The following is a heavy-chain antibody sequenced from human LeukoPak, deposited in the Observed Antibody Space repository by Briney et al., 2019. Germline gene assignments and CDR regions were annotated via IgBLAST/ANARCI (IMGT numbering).Heavy chain of an antibody. Sequence: GGSLRLSCETAGFTFSSYVMHWVRRTPGKGLVWVSRISHDGIISYADSVKGRFTISRDNAKDTLILQMNSLRVEDTAVYYCARDWVYKIDYWGRGTLVTVSS. CDR3: ARDWVYKIDY. J-gene: IGHJ4*02. V-gene: IGHV3-74*01. CDR1: GFTFSSYV. D-gene: IGHD5-24*01. CDR2: ISHDGII.